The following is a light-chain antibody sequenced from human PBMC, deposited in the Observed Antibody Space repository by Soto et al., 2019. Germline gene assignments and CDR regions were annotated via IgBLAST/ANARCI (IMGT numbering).Light chain of an antibody. V-gene: IGKV3-15*01. Sequence: EVVMTQSPATLSVSPGERVTLSCRASQSINAHLAWYQQKPGQAPRLLIHGASTRATGIPARFSGSGFGTEFSLTTSCLQSEDFAVYYCQQYNTWLWTFGQGTKVEIQ. CDR3: QQYNTWLWT. J-gene: IGKJ1*01. CDR2: GAS. CDR1: QSINAH.